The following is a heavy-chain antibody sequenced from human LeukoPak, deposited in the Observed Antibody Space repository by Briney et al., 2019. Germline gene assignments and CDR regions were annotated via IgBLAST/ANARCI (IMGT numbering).Heavy chain of an antibody. J-gene: IGHJ5*02. CDR2: IILIFGTA. Sequence: ASVKVSCKASGGTFSSYAISWVRQAPGQGLEWMGGIILIFGTANYAQKFQGRVTITADESTSTAYMELSSLRSEDTAVYYCARDPIAAAGISWFDPWGQGTLVTVSS. V-gene: IGHV1-69*13. CDR1: GGTFSSYA. CDR3: ARDPIAAAGISWFDP. D-gene: IGHD6-13*01.